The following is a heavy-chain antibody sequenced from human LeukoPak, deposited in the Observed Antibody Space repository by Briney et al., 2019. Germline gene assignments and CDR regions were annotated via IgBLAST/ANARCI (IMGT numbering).Heavy chain of an antibody. CDR2: IYHSGST. Sequence: SETLSLTCTVSGGSISSYSWSWIRQPPGKGLEWIGYIYHSGSTYYNPSLKSRVTISVDRSKNQFSLKLSSVTAADTAVYYCAREQYDFWSGYFPSWFDPWGQGTLVTVSS. CDR1: GGSISSYS. D-gene: IGHD3-3*01. J-gene: IGHJ5*02. CDR3: AREQYDFWSGYFPSWFDP. V-gene: IGHV4-30-2*01.